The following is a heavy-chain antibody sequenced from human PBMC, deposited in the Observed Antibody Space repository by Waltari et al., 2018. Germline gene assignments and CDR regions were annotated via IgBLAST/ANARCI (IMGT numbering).Heavy chain of an antibody. CDR2: IDYNGGT. D-gene: IGHD3-3*01. J-gene: IGHJ6*02. V-gene: IGHV4-30-4*01. Sequence: QVQLQESGPGLVKPSQTLSPSCTVSGGSLPSGDFYWNWIRQPPGKGLEYIGYIDYNGGTNYNPSLKDRVTISVNTSKNQLFLKLTAVTAADTAVYYCASWITIVGRDGMDVWGQGTTVTVSS. CDR1: GGSLPSGDFY. CDR3: ASWITIVGRDGMDV.